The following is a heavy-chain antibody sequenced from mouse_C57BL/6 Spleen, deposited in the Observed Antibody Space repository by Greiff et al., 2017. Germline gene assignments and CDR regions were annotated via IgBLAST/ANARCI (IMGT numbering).Heavy chain of an antibody. J-gene: IGHJ3*01. D-gene: IGHD3-3*01. CDR1: GYSITSGYY. CDR3: ARGRGTGFAY. CDR2: ISYDGSN. Sequence: ESGPGLVKPSQSLSLTCSVTGYSITSGYYWNWIRQFPGNKLEWMGYISYDGSNNYNPSLKNRISITRDTSKNQFFLKLNSVTTEDTATYYCARGRGTGFAYWGQGTLVTVSA. V-gene: IGHV3-6*01.